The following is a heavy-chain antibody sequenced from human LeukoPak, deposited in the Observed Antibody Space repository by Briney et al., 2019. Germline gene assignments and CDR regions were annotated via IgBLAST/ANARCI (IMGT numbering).Heavy chain of an antibody. CDR3: ARGFSRDPYYFDY. Sequence: ASVKVSCKASGYTFTGYYMHWVRQAPGQGLEWMGRINPNSGGTNYAQKFQGRVTMTRDTSISTAYMELSKLRSDDTAVYYFARGFSRDPYYFDYWGQGTLVAVSS. CDR2: INPNSGGT. D-gene: IGHD3-10*01. CDR1: GYTFTGYY. V-gene: IGHV1-2*06. J-gene: IGHJ4*02.